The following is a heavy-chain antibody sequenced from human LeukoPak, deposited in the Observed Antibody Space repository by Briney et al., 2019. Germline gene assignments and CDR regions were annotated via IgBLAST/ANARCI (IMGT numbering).Heavy chain of an antibody. CDR2: ISDRGAST. CDR1: GLTFNNYV. CDR3: AKGVVVAPDVTPFDY. D-gene: IGHD2-2*01. Sequence: GGSLRLSCAVSGLTFNNYVMSWVRQAPGKGLEWVSGISDRGASTYYADSVKGRVTIYRDNSKNTLYLQMNSLRAEDTAVYYCAKGVVVAPDVTPFDYWGQGTLVTVSS. V-gene: IGHV3-23*01. J-gene: IGHJ4*02.